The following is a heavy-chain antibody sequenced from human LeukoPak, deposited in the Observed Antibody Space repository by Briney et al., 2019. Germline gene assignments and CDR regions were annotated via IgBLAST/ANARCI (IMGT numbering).Heavy chain of an antibody. CDR2: IIPIFGTA. J-gene: IGHJ3*02. D-gene: IGHD3-22*01. CDR3: ARSHDSSGFAFDI. CDR1: GGTFSSYA. Sequence: GSSVKVSCKASGGTFSSYAISWLRQAPGQGLEWMGGIIPIFGTANYAQKFQGRVTITTDESTSTAYMELSSLRSEDTAVYYCARSHDSSGFAFDIWGQGTMVTVSS. V-gene: IGHV1-69*05.